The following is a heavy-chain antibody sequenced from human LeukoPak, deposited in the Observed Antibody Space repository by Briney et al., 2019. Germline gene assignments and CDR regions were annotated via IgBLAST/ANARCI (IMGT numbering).Heavy chain of an antibody. J-gene: IGHJ4*02. CDR1: GGSISSYY. V-gene: IGHV4-59*01. Sequence: SETLSLTCTVSGGSISSYYWSWIRQPPGKGLEWIGYIYYSGSTNYNPSLKSRVTISVDTSKNQFSLKLSSVAAADTAVYYCAREDSGSYYDYFDYWGQGTLVTVSS. D-gene: IGHD1-26*01. CDR2: IYYSGST. CDR3: AREDSGSYYDYFDY.